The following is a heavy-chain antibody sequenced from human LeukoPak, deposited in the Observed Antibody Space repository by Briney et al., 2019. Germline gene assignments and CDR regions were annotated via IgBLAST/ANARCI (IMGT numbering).Heavy chain of an antibody. Sequence: SETLSLTCTVSGGSISSSDYYWGWIRQTPGKGLEWIGSLYYSGSTYYDPSLKSLVTISVDMSKKQFSLKVSSVTAADTAVYYCARGGWNKFDYWGQGTLVTVSS. CDR2: LYYSGST. D-gene: IGHD2-15*01. V-gene: IGHV4-39*01. CDR1: GGSISSSDYY. CDR3: ARGGWNKFDY. J-gene: IGHJ4*02.